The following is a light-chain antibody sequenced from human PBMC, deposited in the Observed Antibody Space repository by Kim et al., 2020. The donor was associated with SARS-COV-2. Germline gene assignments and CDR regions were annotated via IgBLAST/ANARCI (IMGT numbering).Light chain of an antibody. CDR3: QQCRDSRT. V-gene: IGKV3-20*01. Sequence: EIVLTQSPGTLSVSPGDRATLSCRASQSVPSSHLAWYQQKSGQAPRLLIYGASSRATGIPDRFSGSGSGTDFTLTISRVEPEDFAVYYCQQCRDSRTFGQGTKVDIK. CDR2: GAS. CDR1: QSVPSSH. J-gene: IGKJ1*01.